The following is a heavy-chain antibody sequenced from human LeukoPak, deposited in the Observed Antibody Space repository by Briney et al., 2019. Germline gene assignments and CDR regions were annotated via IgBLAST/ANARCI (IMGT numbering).Heavy chain of an antibody. J-gene: IGHJ4*02. D-gene: IGHD3-10*01. CDR3: ARYPEFLWFGEVN. CDR1: GGSISANVHY. Sequence: PSGTLSLTCTVSGGSISANVHYWGWIRQPPGKGLEWIGTIHYRGDTHYNPSLKSRVTISVDRSKNQFSLKLTSMTAADSAIYYCARYPEFLWFGEVNWGQGALVTVSS. V-gene: IGHV4-39*07. CDR2: IHYRGDT.